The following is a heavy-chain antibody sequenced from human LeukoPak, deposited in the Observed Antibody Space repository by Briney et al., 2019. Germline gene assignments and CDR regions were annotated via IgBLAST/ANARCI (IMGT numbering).Heavy chain of an antibody. CDR2: IYYSGST. CDR1: GGSISSGGYY. Sequence: PSETLSLTCTVSGGSISSGGYYWSWIRQHPGKGLEWIGYIYYSGSTYYNPSLKSRVTISVDTSKNQFSLKLSSVTAADTAVYYCAREVPTVRHDAFDIWGQGIMVTVSS. D-gene: IGHD4-17*01. CDR3: AREVPTVRHDAFDI. V-gene: IGHV4-31*03. J-gene: IGHJ3*02.